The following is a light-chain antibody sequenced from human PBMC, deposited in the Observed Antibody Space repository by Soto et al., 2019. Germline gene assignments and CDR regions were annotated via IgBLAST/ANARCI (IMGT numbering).Light chain of an antibody. CDR3: ETWDSNTHTV. Sequence: QSVLTQSSSASASLGSSVKLTCTLSSGHSSYIIAWHQQQPGKAPWYLMKLEGSGSYNKGSGVPDRFSGSSSGADRYLTISHLQFEDEADYYCETWDSNTHTVFGGGTKLTVL. CDR2: LEGSGSY. J-gene: IGLJ3*02. CDR1: SGHSSYI. V-gene: IGLV4-60*02.